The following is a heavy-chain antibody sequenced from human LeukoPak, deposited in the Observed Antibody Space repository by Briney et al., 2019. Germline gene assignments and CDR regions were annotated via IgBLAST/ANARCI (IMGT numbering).Heavy chain of an antibody. Sequence: SETLSLTCTVSGGSISSYYWSWLRRPPGKGLEWIGYIYTSGSTNYNPFLKRLVTISVETSKNQFSLKLRSVTAADTAVYYCARTLGGSSSVFFDYWGQGTLVTVSS. CDR3: ARTLGGSSSVFFDY. D-gene: IGHD6-6*01. CDR2: IYTSGST. V-gene: IGHV4-4*09. J-gene: IGHJ4*02. CDR1: GGSISSYY.